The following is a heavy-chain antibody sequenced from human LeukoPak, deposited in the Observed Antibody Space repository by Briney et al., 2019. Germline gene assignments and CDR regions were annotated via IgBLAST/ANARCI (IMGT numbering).Heavy chain of an antibody. J-gene: IGHJ3*02. CDR3: ARDLNGDYIGAFDM. D-gene: IGHD4-17*01. V-gene: IGHV3-23*01. Sequence: PGGSLRLSCTASGFTFSAYAMMWVRQAPGKGPEWVSAIRGGGGSAFYADSVKGRFTISRDNSTYTLFLQMNSLRAEDTAVYYCARDLNGDYIGAFDMWGPGTMVTVSS. CDR2: IRGGGGSA. CDR1: GFTFSAYA.